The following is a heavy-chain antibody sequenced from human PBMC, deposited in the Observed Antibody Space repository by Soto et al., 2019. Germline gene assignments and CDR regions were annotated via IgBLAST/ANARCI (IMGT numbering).Heavy chain of an antibody. CDR1: GFTFSSYS. CDR3: ARANTKLYDSSGYYFPDYYYGMDV. V-gene: IGHV3-21*01. J-gene: IGHJ6*02. CDR2: ISSISSYI. Sequence: GGSLRLSCAALGFTFSSYSMNWVRQAPGKGLEWVSSISSISSYIYYADSVKGRFTISRDNAKNSLYLQMNSLRAEDTAVYYCARANTKLYDSSGYYFPDYYYGMDVWGQGTTVTVSS. D-gene: IGHD3-22*01.